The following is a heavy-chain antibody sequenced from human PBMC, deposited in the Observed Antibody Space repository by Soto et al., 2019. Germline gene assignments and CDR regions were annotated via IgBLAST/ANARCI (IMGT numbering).Heavy chain of an antibody. J-gene: IGHJ6*03. CDR1: GFTFDDYA. CDR2: ISWNSGSI. CDR3: AKAVAATIYYYYYMDV. Sequence: EVQLVESGGGLVQPGRSLRLSCAASGFTFDDYAMHWVRQAPGKGLEWVSGISWNSGSIGYADSVKGRFTISRDNAKNSLYLQMNSLRAEDTALYYCAKAVAATIYYYYYMDVWGKGTTVTVSS. V-gene: IGHV3-9*01. D-gene: IGHD6-19*01.